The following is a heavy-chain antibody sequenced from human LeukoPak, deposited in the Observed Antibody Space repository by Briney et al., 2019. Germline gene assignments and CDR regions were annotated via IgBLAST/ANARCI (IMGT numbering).Heavy chain of an antibody. D-gene: IGHD3-10*01. J-gene: IGHJ6*03. Sequence: GGSLRLSCAASGFTLSTYTMNWVRQAPGKGLEWVSSISSSSNYIYYADSVKGRFTISRDDAKNSLALQMNSLRAEDTAVYYCARSGIKMVRGVIIKSPYHMDVWGKGTTVTVSS. CDR2: ISSSSNYI. CDR3: ARSGIKMVRGVIIKSPYHMDV. V-gene: IGHV3-21*01. CDR1: GFTLSTYT.